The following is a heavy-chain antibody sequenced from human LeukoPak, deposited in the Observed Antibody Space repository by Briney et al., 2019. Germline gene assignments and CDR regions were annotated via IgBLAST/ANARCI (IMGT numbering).Heavy chain of an antibody. J-gene: IGHJ4*02. V-gene: IGHV4-39*01. Sequence: SETLSLTYSVSGGSIGSSSYYWGWIRQPPGKGLEWIGSIYYSGSTYYNPSLKSRVTISVDTSKNQFSLKLSSVTAANTAVYYCARYSSGWYFDYWGQGTLVTVSS. CDR2: IYYSGST. CDR3: ARYSSGWYFDY. CDR1: GGSIGSSSYY. D-gene: IGHD6-19*01.